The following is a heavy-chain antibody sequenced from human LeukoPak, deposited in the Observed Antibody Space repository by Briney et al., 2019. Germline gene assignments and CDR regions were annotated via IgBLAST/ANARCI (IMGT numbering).Heavy chain of an antibody. Sequence: GAAVTVSCRASGYTFTGYYIHWGRQATGQGLEWMGRINPNSGGTNYAQKFQGRVTMTRDTSISTAYMELSRLRSDDTAVYYCARDPRYSGYESPFDDGGQGTLVTV. CDR1: GYTFTGYY. CDR3: ARDPRYSGYESPFDD. V-gene: IGHV1-2*06. J-gene: IGHJ4*02. D-gene: IGHD5-12*01. CDR2: INPNSGGT.